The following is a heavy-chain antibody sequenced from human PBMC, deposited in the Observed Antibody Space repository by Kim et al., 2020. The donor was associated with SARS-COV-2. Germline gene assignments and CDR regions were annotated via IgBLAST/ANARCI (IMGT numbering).Heavy chain of an antibody. J-gene: IGHJ6*02. CDR2: ISGSGGST. D-gene: IGHD1-26*01. Sequence: WGSLRLSCAASGFTFISYGMSWVRQAPGKGLEWVSGISGSGGSTYYADSVKGRFTISRDNSKNTLYLQMISLRVEDTAIYYCAKGKVVGGNHYYGMDVWGQGTTVTVSS. CDR1: GFTFISYG. CDR3: AKGKVVGGNHYYGMDV. V-gene: IGHV3-23*01.